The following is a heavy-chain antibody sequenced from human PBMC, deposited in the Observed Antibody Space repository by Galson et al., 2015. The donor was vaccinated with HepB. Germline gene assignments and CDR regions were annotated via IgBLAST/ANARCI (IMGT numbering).Heavy chain of an antibody. D-gene: IGHD2-15*01. CDR3: ARASFRPYCSGGSCYTYYYYGMDV. V-gene: IGHV3-48*02. J-gene: IGHJ6*02. CDR1: GFTFSSYS. CDR2: ISSSSSTI. Sequence: SLRLSCAASGFTFSSYSMNWVRQAPGKGLEWVSYISSSSSTIYYADSVKGRFTISRDNAKNSLYLQMNSLRDEDTAVYYCARASFRPYCSGGSCYTYYYYGMDVWGQGTTVTVSS.